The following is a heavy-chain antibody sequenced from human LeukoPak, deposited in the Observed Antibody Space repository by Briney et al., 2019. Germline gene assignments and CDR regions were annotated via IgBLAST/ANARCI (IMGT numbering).Heavy chain of an antibody. CDR2: ISYDGSDK. CDR1: GFTFSSYA. J-gene: IGHJ4*02. V-gene: IGHV3-30-3*01. CDR3: ARADGSVAGPPSGH. Sequence: GGSLRLSCAASGFTFSSYAMHWVRQAPGKGLEWVAIISYDGSDKYYADSVKGRLTISRDNSKSTLYLQMISLRTEDTAVYYCARADGSVAGPPSGHWGQGTLVSDSS. D-gene: IGHD6-19*01.